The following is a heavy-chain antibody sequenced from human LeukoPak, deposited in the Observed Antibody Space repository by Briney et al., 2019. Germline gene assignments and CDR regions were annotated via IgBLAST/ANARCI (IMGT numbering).Heavy chain of an antibody. CDR2: INPSGGST. CDR3: AGCPYGSGSYYNGDDAFDI. V-gene: IGHV1-46*01. CDR1: EYTFTSYY. J-gene: IGHJ3*02. Sequence: GASVKVSCKASEYTFTSYYMHWVRQAPGQGLEWMGIINPSGGSTSYAQKFQGRVTMTRDTSTSTVYMELSSLRSEDTAVYYCAGCPYGSGSYYNGDDAFDIWGQGTMVTVSS. D-gene: IGHD3-10*01.